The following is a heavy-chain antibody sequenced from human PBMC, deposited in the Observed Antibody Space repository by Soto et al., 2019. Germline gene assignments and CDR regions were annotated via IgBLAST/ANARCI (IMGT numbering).Heavy chain of an antibody. CDR2: SYYRSKWYN. J-gene: IGHJ5*01. V-gene: IGHV6-1*01. D-gene: IGHD1-26*01. CDR1: GDSFSSSSVT. Sequence: QTLSLTCAISGDSFSSSSVTWNWIRHSPSRGLEWLGRSYYRSKWYNDYAESVKSRITINPDTSKNQFSLHLNSVTPEDTAVYYCVRLIGNSWLDFWGQGTLVTVSS. CDR3: VRLIGNSWLDF.